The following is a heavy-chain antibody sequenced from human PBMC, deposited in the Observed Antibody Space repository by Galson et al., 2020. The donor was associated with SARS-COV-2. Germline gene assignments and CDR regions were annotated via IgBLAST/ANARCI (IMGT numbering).Heavy chain of an antibody. CDR1: GGSISSYY. Sequence: SETLSLTCTVSGGSISSYYWSWIRQPPGKGLEWIGYIYYSGSTNYNPSLKSRVTISVDTSKNQFSLKLSSVTAADTAVYYCARSGDILTGYAEFDYWGQGTLVTVSS. CDR2: IYYSGST. J-gene: IGHJ4*02. D-gene: IGHD3-9*01. V-gene: IGHV4-59*13. CDR3: ARSGDILTGYAEFDY.